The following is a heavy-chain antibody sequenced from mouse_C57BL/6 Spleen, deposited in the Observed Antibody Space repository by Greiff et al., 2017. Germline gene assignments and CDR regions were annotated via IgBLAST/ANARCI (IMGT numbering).Heavy chain of an antibody. CDR1: GYAFSSSW. Sequence: QVQLQQSGPELVKPGASVKISCKASGYAFSSSWMNWVKQRPGKGLEWIGRIYPGDGDTNYNGKFKGKATLTADKSSSTAYMQLSSLTSEDSAVYFCAREGQTAQATGMDYWGQGTSVTVSS. CDR3: AREGQTAQATGMDY. V-gene: IGHV1-82*01. CDR2: IYPGDGDT. J-gene: IGHJ4*01. D-gene: IGHD3-2*02.